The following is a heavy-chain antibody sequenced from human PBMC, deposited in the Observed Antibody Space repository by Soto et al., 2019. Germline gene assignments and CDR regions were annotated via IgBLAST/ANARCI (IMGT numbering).Heavy chain of an antibody. CDR1: GFTFSDYY. V-gene: IGHV3-11*01. CDR3: AKGPAIVLVPAAMNYYYGMDV. CDR2: IRSSGRTI. Sequence: SGGSLRLSCAASGFTFSDYYMSWIRQAPGKGLEWVSHIRSSGRTIYYADSVKGRFTISRDNAKNSLYLQMNSLRAEDTAVYYCAKGPAIVLVPAAMNYYYGMDVWGQGTTVTGSS. D-gene: IGHD2-2*01. J-gene: IGHJ6*02.